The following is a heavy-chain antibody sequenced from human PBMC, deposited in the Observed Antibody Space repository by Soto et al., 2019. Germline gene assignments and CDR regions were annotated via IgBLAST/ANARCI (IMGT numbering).Heavy chain of an antibody. CDR3: ANHGGFDI. Sequence: EVQLLESGGGLVQPGGSLRLSCAASGFTFSTSGMSWGRQAPGKGLEWVSSISGSGDYTNYADSVKGRFTISSDNSKNTLYLQINRLTAEDTAVYYCANHGGFDIWGQGTMVAVSS. V-gene: IGHV3-23*01. D-gene: IGHD4-17*01. CDR1: GFTFSTSG. J-gene: IGHJ3*02. CDR2: ISGSGDYT.